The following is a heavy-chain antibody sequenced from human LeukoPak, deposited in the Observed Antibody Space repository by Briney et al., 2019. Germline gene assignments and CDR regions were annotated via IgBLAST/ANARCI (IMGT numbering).Heavy chain of an antibody. Sequence: PGGSLRLSCAASGFTFSIYWMHWVRQTPGKGLEWVSRLNSDASVTTYSDSVKGRFTISRDNAKNTLYLQMDSLRAEDTAFYCCVREYCGGDCYTDFWGQGTLVTVSS. D-gene: IGHD2-21*02. CDR1: GFTFSIYW. V-gene: IGHV3-74*01. J-gene: IGHJ4*02. CDR2: LNSDASVT. CDR3: VREYCGGDCYTDF.